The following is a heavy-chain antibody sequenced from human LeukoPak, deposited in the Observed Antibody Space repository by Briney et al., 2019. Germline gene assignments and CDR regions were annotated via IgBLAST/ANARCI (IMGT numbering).Heavy chain of an antibody. CDR2: IYLSGST. Sequence: SETLSLTCTVSGGSISSSYWSWIRQPAGKGLEWIGRIYLSGSTNYNPSLKSRVSISVDTSKNQFSLKLSSVTAADTAVYYCARDARVQKWFGELLKTTTYYFDYWGQGTLVTVSS. CDR1: GGSISSSY. D-gene: IGHD3-10*01. CDR3: ARDARVQKWFGELLKTTTYYFDY. V-gene: IGHV4-4*07. J-gene: IGHJ4*02.